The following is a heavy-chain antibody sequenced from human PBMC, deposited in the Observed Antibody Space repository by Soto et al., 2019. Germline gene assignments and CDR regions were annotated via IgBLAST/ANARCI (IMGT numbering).Heavy chain of an antibody. CDR2: INTHNGNT. J-gene: IGHJ4*02. V-gene: IGHV1-18*01. CDR1: GYTFNSYG. CDR3: ARDEYGDYGY. D-gene: IGHD4-17*01. Sequence: QVQLVQSGAEVKKPGASVKVSCKASGYTFNSYGINWVRQAPGQGLEWMGWINTHNGNTHYPQKLQGRVTMSTDTSTSTAYMELTSLRSHDTAVYYGARDEYGDYGYWGQGTLVTGSS.